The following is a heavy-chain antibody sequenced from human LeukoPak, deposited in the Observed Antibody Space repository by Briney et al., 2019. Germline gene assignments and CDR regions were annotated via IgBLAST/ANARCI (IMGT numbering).Heavy chain of an antibody. CDR2: IIPIFGTA. J-gene: IGHJ6*03. V-gene: IGHV1-69*13. CDR3: ASGDSRITIFGYRGTDYYYYMDV. Sequence: ASVKVSCKASGGTFSSYAISWVRQAPGQGLEWMGGIIPIFGTANYAQKFQGRVTITADESTSTAYMELSSLRSEDTAVYYCASGDSRITIFGYRGTDYYYYMDVWGKGTTVTVSS. D-gene: IGHD3-3*01. CDR1: GGTFSSYA.